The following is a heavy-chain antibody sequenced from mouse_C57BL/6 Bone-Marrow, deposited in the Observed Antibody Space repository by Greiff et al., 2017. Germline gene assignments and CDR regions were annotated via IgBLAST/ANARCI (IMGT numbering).Heavy chain of an antibody. D-gene: IGHD2-3*01. CDR3: ARRGGLLQGYFDY. Sequence: QVQLQQPGAELVKPGASVKLSCKASGYTFTSYWMQWVKQRPGQGLEWIGEIDPSDSYTNYNQKFKGKATFTVDTSSSTAYMQLSSLTSEDSAVYYCARRGGLLQGYFDYWGQGTTLTVSS. V-gene: IGHV1-50*01. CDR2: IDPSDSYT. J-gene: IGHJ2*01. CDR1: GYTFTSYW.